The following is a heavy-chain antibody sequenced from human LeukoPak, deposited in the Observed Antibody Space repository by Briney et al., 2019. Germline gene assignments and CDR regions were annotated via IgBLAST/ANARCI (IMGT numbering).Heavy chain of an antibody. CDR3: ATDGPRATMVRGMRAGSFGYGMDV. D-gene: IGHD3-10*01. V-gene: IGHV1-24*01. Sequence: ASVKVSCKVSGYTLTELSMHWVRQAPGKGLEWMGGFDPEDGETIYAQKFQGRVTMTVDTSTDTAYMELSSLRSEDTAVYYCATDGPRATMVRGMRAGSFGYGMDVWGKGTTVTVSS. CDR2: FDPEDGET. CDR1: GYTLTELS. J-gene: IGHJ6*04.